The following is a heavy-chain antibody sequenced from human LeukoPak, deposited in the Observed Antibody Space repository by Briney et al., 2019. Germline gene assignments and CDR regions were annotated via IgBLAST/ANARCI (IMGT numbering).Heavy chain of an antibody. CDR3: AKDIGRWFGELLKVGFDY. CDR1: GFTFSSYW. V-gene: IGHV3-74*01. CDR2: INTDGSST. Sequence: GGSLRLSCAASGFTFSSYWMHWVRQAPGKGLVWVSRINTDGSSTSYADSVKGRFTISRDNAKNSLYLQMNSLRAEDTALYYCAKDIGRWFGELLKVGFDYWGQGTLVTVSS. J-gene: IGHJ4*02. D-gene: IGHD3-10*01.